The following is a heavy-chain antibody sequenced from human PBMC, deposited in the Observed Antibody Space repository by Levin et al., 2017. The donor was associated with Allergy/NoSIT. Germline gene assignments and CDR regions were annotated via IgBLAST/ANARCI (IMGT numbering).Heavy chain of an antibody. CDR3: TRGPGVPAAPYYLDY. Sequence: LSLTCATSGFTFSAYWMSWVRQAPGKGLEWVATLKQDGNEKHYVDSVKGRFTISRDNAKSSLSLELNSLRAEDTAIYYCTRGPGVPAAPYYLDYWGQGTLVTVSS. D-gene: IGHD2-2*01. CDR1: GFTFSAYW. J-gene: IGHJ4*02. CDR2: LKQDGNEK. V-gene: IGHV3-7*04.